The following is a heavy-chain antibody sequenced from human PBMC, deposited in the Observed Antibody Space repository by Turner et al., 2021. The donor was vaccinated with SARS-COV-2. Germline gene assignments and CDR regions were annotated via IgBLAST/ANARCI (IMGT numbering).Heavy chain of an antibody. Sequence: EVQLVESGGGLFEPGGSLRLSWAATGCILSSYWMSWVRQAPGKGMEWVANIKQDGSEKYYVDTVKGRFTISRDNAKNSLYLQMNSLRAEDTAVYYCARVPSSSWYFDYWGQGTLVTVSS. D-gene: IGHD6-13*01. V-gene: IGHV3-7*01. CDR1: GCILSSYW. CDR3: ARVPSSSWYFDY. J-gene: IGHJ4*02. CDR2: IKQDGSEK.